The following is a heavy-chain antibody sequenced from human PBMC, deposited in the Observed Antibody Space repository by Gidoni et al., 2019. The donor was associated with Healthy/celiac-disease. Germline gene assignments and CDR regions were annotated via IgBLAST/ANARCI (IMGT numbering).Heavy chain of an antibody. Sequence: AASGFTFSSYAMHWVRQAPGKGLEWVAVISYDGSNKYYADSVKGRFTISRDSSKNTLYLQMNSLRAEDTAVYYCARDTDRTYYYDSSGYYYVYWGQGTLVTVSS. CDR1: GFTFSSYA. V-gene: IGHV3-30*01. CDR2: ISYDGSNK. J-gene: IGHJ4*02. CDR3: ARDTDRTYYYDSSGYYYVY. D-gene: IGHD3-22*01.